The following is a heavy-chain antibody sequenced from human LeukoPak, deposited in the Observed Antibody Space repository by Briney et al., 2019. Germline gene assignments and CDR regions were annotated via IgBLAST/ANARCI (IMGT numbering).Heavy chain of an antibody. CDR1: GFTFSSYA. J-gene: IGHJ4*02. CDR2: ISGSGGST. V-gene: IGHV3-23*01. D-gene: IGHD1-7*01. CDR3: AKNTVPWYNWNYGSGGYFDY. Sequence: PGGSLRLSCAASGFTFSSYAMSWVRQAPGKGLEWVSAISGSGGSTYYADSVKGRFTISRDNSKNTLYLQMNSLRAEDTAVYYCAKNTVPWYNWNYGSGGYFDYWGQGTLVTVSS.